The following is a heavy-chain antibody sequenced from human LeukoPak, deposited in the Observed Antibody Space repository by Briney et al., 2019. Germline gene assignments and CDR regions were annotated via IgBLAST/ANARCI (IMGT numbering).Heavy chain of an antibody. CDR3: ARVSKDYGDYDAFDI. Sequence: ASVKVSCKASGGTFGSYAISWVRQAPGQGLEWMGRIIPILGIANYAQKFQGRVTITADKSTSTAYMELSSLRSEDTAVYYCARVSKDYGDYDAFDIWGQGTMVTVSS. CDR2: IIPILGIA. CDR1: GGTFGSYA. D-gene: IGHD4-17*01. J-gene: IGHJ3*02. V-gene: IGHV1-69*04.